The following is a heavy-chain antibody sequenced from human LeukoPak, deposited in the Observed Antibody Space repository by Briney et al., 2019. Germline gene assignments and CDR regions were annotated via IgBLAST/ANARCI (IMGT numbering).Heavy chain of an antibody. D-gene: IGHD2-2*01. CDR2: ISWNSGTI. Sequence: GGSLRLSCAASGFTFDDYAMHWVRQAPGKGLEWVSSISWNSGTIGYADSVKGRFTISRDNAKNSLYLQMNSLRAEDTALYYCAAPGVPAATYYFDYWGQGTLVTVSS. J-gene: IGHJ4*02. CDR3: AAPGVPAATYYFDY. V-gene: IGHV3-9*01. CDR1: GFTFDDYA.